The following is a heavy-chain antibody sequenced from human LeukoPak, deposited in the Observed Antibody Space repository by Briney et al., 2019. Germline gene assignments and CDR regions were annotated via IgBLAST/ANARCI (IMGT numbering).Heavy chain of an antibody. J-gene: IGHJ4*02. CDR2: INPNSGGT. CDR1: GYTFTSYG. CDR3: ARGSSSWYRTFDY. D-gene: IGHD6-13*01. V-gene: IGHV1-2*04. Sequence: SVKVSCKASGYTFTSYGISWVRQAPGQGLEWMGWINPNSGGTNYAQKFQGWVTMTRDTSISTAYMELSRLRSDDTAVYYCARGSSSWYRTFDYWGQGTLVTVSS.